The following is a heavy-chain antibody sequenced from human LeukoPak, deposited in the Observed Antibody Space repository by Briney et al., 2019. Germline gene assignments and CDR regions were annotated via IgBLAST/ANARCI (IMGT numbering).Heavy chain of an antibody. D-gene: IGHD3-22*01. CDR1: GFTFSSYA. Sequence: GGSLRLSCAVPGFTFSSYAMSWVRQAPGKGLEWVSGISASGGRTYYADSVKGRFTISRDNSKNTLFLQMNSLRAEDTAIYYCANMGSGYDFDYWGQGTLVTVSS. V-gene: IGHV3-23*01. CDR2: ISASGGRT. CDR3: ANMGSGYDFDY. J-gene: IGHJ4*02.